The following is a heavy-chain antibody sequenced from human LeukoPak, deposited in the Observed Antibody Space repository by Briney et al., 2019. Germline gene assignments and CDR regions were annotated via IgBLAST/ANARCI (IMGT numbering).Heavy chain of an antibody. D-gene: IGHD3-22*01. CDR3: VTDGGQLPYYFTY. CDR1: GFTFPNAW. Sequence: GGSLRLSCAASGFTFPNAWIYWVRQAPWKGLAWVGRIKKKTDRRTTDYSAPVEGRFTISRDDSRNTVYLQMDSLKTEDTAMYYCVTDGGQLPYYFTYWGQGTLVTVSS. V-gene: IGHV3-15*01. J-gene: IGHJ1*01. CDR2: IKKKTDRRTT.